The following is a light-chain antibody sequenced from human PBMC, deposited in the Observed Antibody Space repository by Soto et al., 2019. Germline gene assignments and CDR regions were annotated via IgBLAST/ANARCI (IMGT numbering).Light chain of an antibody. J-gene: IGLJ1*01. V-gene: IGLV1-51*01. CDR1: SSNIGNNY. CDR2: DNN. Sequence: QPVLTQPPSVSAAPGQKVTISCSGSSSNIGNNYVSWYQQLPGIAPKLLIFDNNKRPSGIPDRFSGSKSGTSATLAITGLQTGDEADYYCGTWDSRLSTYVFGTGTKLTVL. CDR3: GTWDSRLSTYV.